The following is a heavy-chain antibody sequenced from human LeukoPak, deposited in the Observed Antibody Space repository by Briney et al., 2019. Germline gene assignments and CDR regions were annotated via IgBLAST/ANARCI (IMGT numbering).Heavy chain of an antibody. CDR2: IWYDGSNK. Sequence: PGGSLRLSCAASRFTFSSYGMHWVRQAPGKGLEWVAVIWYDGSNKYYADSMKGRFTISRDNSKNTLYLQMNSLRAEDTAVYYCARQLRIAARPQAGFDYWGQGTLVTVSS. J-gene: IGHJ4*02. CDR3: ARQLRIAARPQAGFDY. CDR1: RFTFSSYG. D-gene: IGHD6-6*01. V-gene: IGHV3-33*01.